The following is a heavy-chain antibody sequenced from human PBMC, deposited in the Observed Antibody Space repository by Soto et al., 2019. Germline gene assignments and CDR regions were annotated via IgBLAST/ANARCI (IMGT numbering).Heavy chain of an antibody. CDR2: IIPIFGTA. Sequence: GASVKVSCKASGGTFSSYAIDWVRQAPGLGLEWMGGIIPIFGTANYAQKFQGRITITADESTSTAYMELRSLRSEDTAVYYCARGVHYDSSGYYYFYWGQGTLVTVSS. J-gene: IGHJ4*02. CDR1: GGTFSSYA. V-gene: IGHV1-69*13. D-gene: IGHD3-22*01. CDR3: ARGVHYDSSGYYYFY.